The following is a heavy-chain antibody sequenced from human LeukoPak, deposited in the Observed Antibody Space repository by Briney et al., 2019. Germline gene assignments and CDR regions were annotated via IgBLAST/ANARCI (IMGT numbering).Heavy chain of an antibody. V-gene: IGHV3-23*01. Sequence: GGSLRLSCAASGFTFSSYAMSWVRQAPGKGLEWVSAISGSGGSTYYADSVKGRFTISRDNSKNTLYLQMNSLRAEDTAVYYCAKDQDVAAAGTWGSIDYWGQGTLVTVSS. CDR2: ISGSGGST. CDR1: GFTFSSYA. J-gene: IGHJ4*02. D-gene: IGHD6-13*01. CDR3: AKDQDVAAAGTWGSIDY.